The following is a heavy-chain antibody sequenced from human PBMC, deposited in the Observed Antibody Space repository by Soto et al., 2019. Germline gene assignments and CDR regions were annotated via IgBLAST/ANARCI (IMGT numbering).Heavy chain of an antibody. V-gene: IGHV3-23*01. D-gene: IGHD6-13*01. CDR2: ISGSGGST. Sequence: GGSLRLSCAASGFTFSSYAISWVRQAPWKGLEWVSAISGSGGSTYYADSVKGRFTISRDNSKNTLYLQMNSLRAEDTAVYYCAKGPTAAAGRGYFDYWGQGTLVTVSP. CDR1: GFTFSSYA. CDR3: AKGPTAAAGRGYFDY. J-gene: IGHJ4*02.